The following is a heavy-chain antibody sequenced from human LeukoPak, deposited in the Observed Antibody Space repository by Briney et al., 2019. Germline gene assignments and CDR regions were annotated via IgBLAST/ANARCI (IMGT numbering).Heavy chain of an antibody. V-gene: IGHV4-4*07. J-gene: IGHJ3*02. Sequence: SETLSLTCTVSGGSISSYYWSWIRQPAGKGLEWIGRIYISGSTNYNPSLKSRVTMSVDTSKNQFSLKLSSVTAADTAVYYCARGSAGLRDDAFDIWGQGTMVTVSS. CDR2: IYISGST. D-gene: IGHD5-24*01. CDR1: GGSISSYY. CDR3: ARGSAGLRDDAFDI.